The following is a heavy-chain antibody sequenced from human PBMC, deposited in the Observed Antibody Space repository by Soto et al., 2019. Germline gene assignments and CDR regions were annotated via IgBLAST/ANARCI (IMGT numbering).Heavy chain of an antibody. CDR1: GFTFSSYS. Sequence: EVQLVESGGGLVKPGGSLRLSCAASGFTFSSYSMNWVRQAPGKGLEWVSTISSSGSDMFYADSVKGRFTILRDNAKNSLYLQMNSLRAEDTAVYYCARDRGYGGSRFQHWGQGTLVTVSS. CDR3: ARDRGYGGSRFQH. J-gene: IGHJ1*01. CDR2: ISSSGSDM. V-gene: IGHV3-21*06. D-gene: IGHD1-26*01.